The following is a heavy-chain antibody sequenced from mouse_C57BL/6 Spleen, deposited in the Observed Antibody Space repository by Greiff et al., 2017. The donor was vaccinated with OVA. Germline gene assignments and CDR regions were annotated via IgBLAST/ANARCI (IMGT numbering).Heavy chain of an antibody. CDR1: GYSITSGYY. V-gene: IGHV3-6*01. Sequence: EVKLVESGPGLVKPSQSLSLTCSVTGYSITSGYYWNWIRQFPGNKLEWMGYISYDGSNNYNPSLKNRISITRDTSKNQFFLKLNSVTTEDTATYYCASKGLRGAMDYWGQGTSVTVSS. D-gene: IGHD2-4*01. CDR3: ASKGLRGAMDY. J-gene: IGHJ4*01. CDR2: ISYDGSN.